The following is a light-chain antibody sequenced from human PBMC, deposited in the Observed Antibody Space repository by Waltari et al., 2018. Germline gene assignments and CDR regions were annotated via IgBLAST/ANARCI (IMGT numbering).Light chain of an antibody. V-gene: IGLV2-14*03. Sequence: QSALTQPASVSGSPGQSVTIICTGTSSDVTFYNYVSWYQQHPGKAPKLIIYDAYYRPSGVANRFSGSKSDNTASLTISGLQPEDEAEYYCSSYASRNSRVLFGGGTTLTVL. CDR2: DAY. CDR3: SSYASRNSRVL. CDR1: SSDVTFYNY. J-gene: IGLJ2*01.